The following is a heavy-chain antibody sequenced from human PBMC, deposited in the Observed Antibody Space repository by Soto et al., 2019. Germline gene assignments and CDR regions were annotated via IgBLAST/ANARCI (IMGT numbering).Heavy chain of an antibody. D-gene: IGHD3-22*01. V-gene: IGHV3-21*01. CDR2: ISSSSTYI. CDR1: GFTFSGYS. CDR3: ARDLHSDSSGFGY. Sequence: GGSLRLSCAASGFTFSGYSMNWVRQAPGKGLEWVSSISSSSTYIYYADSLKGRFTISRNNAKNSLYLQMNSLRAEDTAVYYCARDLHSDSSGFGYWGQGTLVTSPQ. J-gene: IGHJ4*02.